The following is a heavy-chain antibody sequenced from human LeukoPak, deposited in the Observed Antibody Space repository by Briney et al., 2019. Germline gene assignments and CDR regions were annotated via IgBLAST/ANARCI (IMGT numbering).Heavy chain of an antibody. J-gene: IGHJ3*02. Sequence: KRSQTLSLTCAISGDSVSSNSAAWNWIRQSPSRGLEWLGRTYYRSKWYNDYAVFVKSRITINPDTSKNQFSLQLNSVTPEDTAVYYCARGTMIVVVTGAFDIWGQGTMVTVSS. CDR2: TYYRSKWYN. CDR3: ARGTMIVVVTGAFDI. CDR1: GDSVSSNSAA. D-gene: IGHD3-22*01. V-gene: IGHV6-1*01.